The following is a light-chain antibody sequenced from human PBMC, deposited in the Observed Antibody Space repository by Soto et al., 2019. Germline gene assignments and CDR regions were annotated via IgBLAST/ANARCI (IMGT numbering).Light chain of an antibody. Sequence: QPVLTQSPSASASLGASVTLTCTLSSGHRNYAIAWHQQQPEKGPRYLMKVNIDGSHNKGDGIPDRFSGSSSGAERYLTIPSLQSEDEADYYCQTWGTGIRVFGGGTKLTVL. V-gene: IGLV4-69*01. CDR1: SGHRNYA. CDR3: QTWGTGIRV. J-gene: IGLJ2*01. CDR2: VNIDGSH.